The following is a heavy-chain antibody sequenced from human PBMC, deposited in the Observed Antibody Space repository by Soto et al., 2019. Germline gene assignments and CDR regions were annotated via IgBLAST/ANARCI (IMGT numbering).Heavy chain of an antibody. CDR3: ARDSLGLGITGTTRYYYYYGMDV. D-gene: IGHD1-7*01. CDR1: GYTFTSYG. V-gene: IGHV1-18*01. Sequence: ASVKVSCKASGYTFTSYGISWVRQAPVQGLEWMGWISAYNGNTNYAQKLQGRVTMTTDTSTSTAYMELRSLRSDDTAVYYCARDSLGLGITGTTRYYYYYGMDVWGQGTTVTVSS. J-gene: IGHJ6*02. CDR2: ISAYNGNT.